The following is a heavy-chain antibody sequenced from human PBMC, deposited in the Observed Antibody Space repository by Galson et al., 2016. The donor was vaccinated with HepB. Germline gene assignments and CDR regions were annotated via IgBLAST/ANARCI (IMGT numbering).Heavy chain of an antibody. Sequence: SETLSLTCTVSGGSITRYYWSWIRQPAGEGLEWIGRIFRTGDTSYNPSLKSRVTMSVDTSKNQFYLNLSSVTAADTAVYYCVRERCSGYNCYRLIDHWGLGTLVTVSS. V-gene: IGHV4-4*07. J-gene: IGHJ4*02. CDR1: GGSITRYY. CDR2: IFRTGDT. CDR3: VRERCSGYNCYRLIDH. D-gene: IGHD3-22*01.